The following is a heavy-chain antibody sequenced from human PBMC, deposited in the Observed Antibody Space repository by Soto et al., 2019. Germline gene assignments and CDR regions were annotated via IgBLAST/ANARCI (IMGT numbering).Heavy chain of an antibody. CDR3: AREVSATVTTYYFDY. Sequence: QVQLQESGPGLVKPSETLSLTCTVSGGSISSYYWSWIRQPPGKGLEWIGYIYYSGSTNYNPSLKSRVTISVDTSKNQFSLKLSSVTAADTAVYYCAREVSATVTTYYFDYWGQGTLVTVSS. V-gene: IGHV4-59*01. D-gene: IGHD4-4*01. J-gene: IGHJ4*02. CDR2: IYYSGST. CDR1: GGSISSYY.